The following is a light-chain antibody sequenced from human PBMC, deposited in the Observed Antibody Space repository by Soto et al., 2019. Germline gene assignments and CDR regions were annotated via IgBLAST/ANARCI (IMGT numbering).Light chain of an antibody. Sequence: DIQMTQSPSSLSASVGDSVTITCRASQSISSFLNWYQHXXXXAPKVLIYGASRLQSGVPTRFXXXGSGXXXTLTISSLHPEDFATYFCQQSYSTPPTFGQGTRVEIK. CDR3: QQSYSTPPT. J-gene: IGKJ1*01. CDR1: QSISSF. V-gene: IGKV1-39*01. CDR2: GAS.